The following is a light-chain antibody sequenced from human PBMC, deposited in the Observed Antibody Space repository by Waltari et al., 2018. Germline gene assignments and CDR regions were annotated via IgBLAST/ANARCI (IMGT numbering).Light chain of an antibody. J-gene: IGKJ2*01. V-gene: IGKV4-1*01. Sequence: DIVMTQSPDSLAVSLGERATINCKSSQSVLYSPNSKNYLAWYQQKPGQPPKLLIYWASARTSGVPDRFRGSGSGTDFTLTISSLQAEDVAVYYCQQYYSIPPAFGQGTKLEIQ. CDR1: QSVLYSPNSKNY. CDR3: QQYYSIPPA. CDR2: WAS.